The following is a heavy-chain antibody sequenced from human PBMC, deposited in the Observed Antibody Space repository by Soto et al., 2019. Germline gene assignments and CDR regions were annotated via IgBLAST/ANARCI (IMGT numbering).Heavy chain of an antibody. Sequence: SETLSLTCTVSGGSISSYYWSWLRQPPGKGLEWIGYIYYSGSTNYNPSLKSRVTISVDTSKDQFSLTLSSVTAADTAVYYCARWVATNDYYYYGMDVWGQGTTVTVSS. CDR1: GGSISSYY. V-gene: IGHV4-59*01. D-gene: IGHD5-12*01. CDR2: IYYSGST. CDR3: ARWVATNDYYYYGMDV. J-gene: IGHJ6*02.